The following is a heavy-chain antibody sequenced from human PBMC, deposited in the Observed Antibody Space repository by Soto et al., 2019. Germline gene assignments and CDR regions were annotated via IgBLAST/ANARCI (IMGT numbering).Heavy chain of an antibody. V-gene: IGHV4-39*01. Sequence: QLQLQESGPGLVKPSETLSLTCSVSGGSITTSSYYRGWLRQPPGKGLECIGSIFFSGSTYYTPSLKIRVTISIDTSKNQFSLKLNSVTAADTALYYCARSTIAAAGMVGFFDPWGQGTLVTVSS. CDR2: IFFSGST. CDR1: GGSITTSSYY. CDR3: ARSTIAAAGMVGFFDP. D-gene: IGHD6-13*01. J-gene: IGHJ5*02.